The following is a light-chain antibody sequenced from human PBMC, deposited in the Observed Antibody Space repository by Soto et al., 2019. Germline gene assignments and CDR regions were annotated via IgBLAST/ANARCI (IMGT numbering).Light chain of an antibody. J-gene: IGKJ5*01. V-gene: IGKV4-1*01. CDR1: QSVLYSSNNENY. Sequence: DVVMTQSPDSLAVSLGERATINCKSSQSVLYSSNNENYLAWYQQKPGQPPKLLIYRASIRESGVPDRFSGSGAGTDFTLTISSLQAEDVAVYYCQQYYTSIAFGQGTRLEIK. CDR3: QQYYTSIA. CDR2: RAS.